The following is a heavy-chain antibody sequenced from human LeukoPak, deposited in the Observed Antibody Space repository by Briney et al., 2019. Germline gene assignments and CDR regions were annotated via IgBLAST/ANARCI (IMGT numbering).Heavy chain of an antibody. CDR3: ARDLYSGGWFPDF. CDR1: GFTFSSYA. Sequence: GRSLRLSCAASGFTFSSYAMTWVRQAPGKGLEWVSVFYSGGNTYYADSVKGRFSISRDNSKNTLYVQMNSLRVEDTAVYYCARDLYSGGWFPDFWGQGTLVTVSS. CDR2: FYSGGNT. V-gene: IGHV3-66*02. D-gene: IGHD2-15*01. J-gene: IGHJ4*02.